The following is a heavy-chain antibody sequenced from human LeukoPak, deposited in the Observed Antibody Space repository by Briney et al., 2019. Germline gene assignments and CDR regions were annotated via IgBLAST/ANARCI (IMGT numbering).Heavy chain of an antibody. CDR3: AKTPVAGYFDY. CDR2: ISYDGSNK. Sequence: GGSLRLSCAASGFTFSSYGMRWVRQAPGKGLEWVAVISYDGSNKYYADSVKGRFTISRDNSKNTLYLQMNSLRAEDTAVYYCAKTPVAGYFDYWGQGTLVTVSS. CDR1: GFTFSSYG. D-gene: IGHD6-19*01. V-gene: IGHV3-30*18. J-gene: IGHJ4*02.